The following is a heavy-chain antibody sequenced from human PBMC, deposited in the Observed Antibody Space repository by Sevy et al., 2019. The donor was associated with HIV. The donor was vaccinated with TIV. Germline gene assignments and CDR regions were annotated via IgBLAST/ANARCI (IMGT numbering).Heavy chain of an antibody. CDR2: IRSKAYGGTP. CDR1: GFTFDDYT. Sequence: GGSLRLSCRASGFTFDDYTMSWVRQAPGKGLEWVAFIRSKAYGGTPEYAASAKGRFTISRDESKSIAYLQMNSLKTEDTAVYYCTRVEGAADWGMDDWGQRTTVTVSS. CDR3: TRVEGAADWGMDD. V-gene: IGHV3-49*04. D-gene: IGHD1-26*01. J-gene: IGHJ6*02.